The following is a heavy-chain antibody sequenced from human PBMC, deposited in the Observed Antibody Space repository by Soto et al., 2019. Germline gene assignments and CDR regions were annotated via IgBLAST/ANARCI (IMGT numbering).Heavy chain of an antibody. CDR2: ISGAGDST. CDR1: GFTFSSYA. D-gene: IGHD4-17*01. Sequence: GGSLRLSCAASGFTFSSYAMNWVRQAPGKGPEWVSFISGAGDSTYYADSVKGRSTISRDNSRNTLYLQMNSLRAEDTAIYYCAKRAGDGYLDYWGQGSLVTVSS. V-gene: IGHV3-23*01. CDR3: AKRAGDGYLDY. J-gene: IGHJ4*02.